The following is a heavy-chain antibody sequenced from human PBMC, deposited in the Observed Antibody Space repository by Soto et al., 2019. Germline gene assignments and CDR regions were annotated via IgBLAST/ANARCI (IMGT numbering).Heavy chain of an antibody. CDR2: MYYSGRT. Sequence: SETLSLTCTVSGGSISSYYWSWIRQPPGKGLEWIGYMYYSGRTNYNPSLKSRVTISVDTSKNQFSLKLSSVTAADAAVYYCARDGYSSYFDYWGQGTLVTVSS. CDR1: GGSISSYY. J-gene: IGHJ4*02. V-gene: IGHV4-59*01. CDR3: ARDGYSSYFDY. D-gene: IGHD6-13*01.